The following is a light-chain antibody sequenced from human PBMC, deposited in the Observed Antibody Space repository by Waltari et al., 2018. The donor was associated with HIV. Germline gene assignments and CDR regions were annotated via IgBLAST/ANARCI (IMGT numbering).Light chain of an antibody. CDR3: QQSYSSPLT. CDR2: DAS. CDR1: QTVTNK. J-gene: IGKJ3*01. Sequence: DIQMTQSPSPLSASVGDSVSITCRASQTVTNKVNWYQQKPGKAPQVPIYDASTLQSGVPSRFRGGGSGTDFTLTITSLQPDDFATYFCQQSYSSPLTFGPGTKVDIK. V-gene: IGKV1-39*01.